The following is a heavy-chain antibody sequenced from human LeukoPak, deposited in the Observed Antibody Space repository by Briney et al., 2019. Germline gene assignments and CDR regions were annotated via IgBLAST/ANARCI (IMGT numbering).Heavy chain of an antibody. Sequence: PSETLSLTCAVYGGSFSGYYWSWIRQPPGKGLEWMGEINHSGSTNYNPSLKSRATISVDTSKNQFYLKLSSVTAADTAVYYCARAHYDILTGYSFDYWGQGTLVTVSS. CDR1: GGSFSGYY. J-gene: IGHJ4*02. V-gene: IGHV4-34*01. CDR2: INHSGST. D-gene: IGHD3-9*01. CDR3: ARAHYDILTGYSFDY.